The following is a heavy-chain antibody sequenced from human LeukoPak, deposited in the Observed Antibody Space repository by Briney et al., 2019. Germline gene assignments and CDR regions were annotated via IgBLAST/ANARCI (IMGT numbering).Heavy chain of an antibody. V-gene: IGHV4-59*01. Sequence: PSETLSLTYTVSGGSISSYYWSWIRQPPGKGLEWIGYIYYSGSTNYNPSLKSRATISVDTSKNQFSLKLSSVTAADTAVYYCARGPLNYGSGSYGGMDVWGQGTTVTVSS. D-gene: IGHD3-10*01. CDR2: IYYSGST. CDR1: GGSISSYY. J-gene: IGHJ6*02. CDR3: ARGPLNYGSGSYGGMDV.